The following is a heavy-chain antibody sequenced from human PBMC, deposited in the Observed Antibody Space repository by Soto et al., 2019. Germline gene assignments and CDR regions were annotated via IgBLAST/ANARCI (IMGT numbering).Heavy chain of an antibody. CDR2: IRSKANSYAT. CDR3: TRHADDYCSSTSCYDYYYYYYMDV. CDR1: GFTFSGSA. J-gene: IGHJ6*03. Sequence: PGGSLRLSCAASGFTFSGSAMHWVRQASGKGLEWVGRIRSKANSYATAYAASVKGRFTISRDDSKNTAYLQMNSLKTEDTAVYYCTRHADDYCSSTSCYDYYYYYYMDVWGKGTTVTVSS. V-gene: IGHV3-73*01. D-gene: IGHD2-2*01.